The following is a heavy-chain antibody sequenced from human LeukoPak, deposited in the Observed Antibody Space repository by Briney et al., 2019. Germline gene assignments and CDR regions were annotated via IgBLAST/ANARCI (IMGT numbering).Heavy chain of an antibody. CDR3: ARDPHPAYGHYVVLDS. D-gene: IGHD4-17*01. V-gene: IGHV3-43*02. CDR1: GFTCDDYA. CDR2: HSRQGTST. J-gene: IGHJ4*02. Sequence: WGSLRRSCAAAGFTCDDYAIDWVRQAPGKGLKWGSLHSRQGTSTYSAHSVKGRFTTSRDNTKTSLYLQTTSLKTADTALYLCARDPHPAYGHYVVLDSWGQGTLVTVSS.